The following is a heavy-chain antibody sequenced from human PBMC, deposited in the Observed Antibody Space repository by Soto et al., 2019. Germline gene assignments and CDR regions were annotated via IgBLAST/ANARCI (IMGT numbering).Heavy chain of an antibody. CDR3: ARDRYDFWSDHYFDY. CDR2: IYYSGST. D-gene: IGHD3-3*01. Sequence: SETLSLTCTVSGGSISSSSYYWGWIRQPPGKGLEWIGSIYYSGSTYYNPSLKSRVTISVDTSKNQFSLKLSSVTAADTAVYYCARDRYDFWSDHYFDYWGQGTLVTVSS. V-gene: IGHV4-39*07. J-gene: IGHJ4*02. CDR1: GGSISSSSYY.